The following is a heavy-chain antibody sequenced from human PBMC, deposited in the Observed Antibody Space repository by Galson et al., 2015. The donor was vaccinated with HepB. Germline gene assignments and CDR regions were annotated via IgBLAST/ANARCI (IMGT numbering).Heavy chain of an antibody. CDR1: GYTLSELS. CDR2: FDPEDGET. Sequence: SVKVSCKVSGYTLSELSMHWVRQAPGKGLEWMGGFDPEDGETIYAQKFQGRVSMTEDTSTDTASMVLSFLRSDDTAVYYCATDQGAVGATSAFYLWGQGTMVTFSS. CDR3: ATDQGAVGATSAFYL. V-gene: IGHV1-24*01. J-gene: IGHJ3*01. D-gene: IGHD1-26*01.